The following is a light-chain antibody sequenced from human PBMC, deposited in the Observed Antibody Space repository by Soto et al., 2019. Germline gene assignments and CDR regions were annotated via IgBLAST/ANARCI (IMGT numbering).Light chain of an antibody. J-gene: IGKJ5*01. CDR1: QSVSSY. Sequence: TQSPATVSLSPGERATLSCMASQSVSSYLAWYQQKPGQAPRLLIYDASNRATGFPARFSGSGSGTDFTLTISRLEPEDFAVYYCQQRANWPITFGQGTRLEIK. CDR2: DAS. V-gene: IGKV3-11*01. CDR3: QQRANWPIT.